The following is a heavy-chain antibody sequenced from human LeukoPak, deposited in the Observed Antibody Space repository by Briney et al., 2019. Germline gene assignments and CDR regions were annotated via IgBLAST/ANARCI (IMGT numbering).Heavy chain of an antibody. J-gene: IGHJ4*02. CDR2: INSDGRTT. Sequence: GGSLRLSCAASGFSFSSYWMQWVRQAPGKGLVWVSRINSDGRTTDYADSVKGRFTISRDNAKNTLYLQMNSLRDEDTAIYFCTRTGDYYYAHWGQGTLVTVSS. CDR3: TRTGDYYYAH. D-gene: IGHD4-17*01. V-gene: IGHV3-74*01. CDR1: GFSFSSYW.